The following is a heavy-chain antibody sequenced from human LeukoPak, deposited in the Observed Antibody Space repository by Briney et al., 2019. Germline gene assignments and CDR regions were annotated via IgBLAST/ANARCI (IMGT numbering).Heavy chain of an antibody. CDR1: GFTFSSYA. D-gene: IGHD3-10*01. CDR3: AKVPWFGELLTRLGYMDV. CDR2: ISSDGSNK. Sequence: PGRSLRLSCAASGFTFSSYAMHWVRQAPGKGLEWVAVISSDGSNKYYADSVKGRFTISRDNSKNTLYLQMNSLRAEDTAVYYCAKVPWFGELLTRLGYMDVWGKGTTVTVSS. J-gene: IGHJ6*03. V-gene: IGHV3-30*04.